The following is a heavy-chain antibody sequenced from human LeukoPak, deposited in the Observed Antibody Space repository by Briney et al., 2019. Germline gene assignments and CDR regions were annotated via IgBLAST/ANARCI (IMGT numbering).Heavy chain of an antibody. D-gene: IGHD1-26*01. CDR3: ARDLMVGALRAFDI. J-gene: IGHJ3*02. Sequence: ASVKVSCKVSGYTLTELSMHWVRQAPGKGLEWMGGFDPEDGETIYAQKFQGRVTMTEDTSTDTAYMELSRLRSDDTAVYYCARDLMVGALRAFDIWGQGTMVTVSS. V-gene: IGHV1-24*01. CDR1: GYTLTELS. CDR2: FDPEDGET.